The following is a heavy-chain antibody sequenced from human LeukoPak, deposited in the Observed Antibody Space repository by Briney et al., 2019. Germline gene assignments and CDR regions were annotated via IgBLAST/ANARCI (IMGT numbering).Heavy chain of an antibody. CDR3: ARSRSLTGLVRNWFDP. CDR2: MNPNSGNT. J-gene: IGHJ5*02. D-gene: IGHD3-9*01. V-gene: IGHV1-8*01. Sequence: ASVKVPCKASGYTFTSYDINWVRQATGQGLEWMGWMNPNSGNTGYAQKFQGRVTMTRNTSISTAYMELSSLRSEDTAVYYCARSRSLTGLVRNWFDPWGQGTLVTVSS. CDR1: GYTFTSYD.